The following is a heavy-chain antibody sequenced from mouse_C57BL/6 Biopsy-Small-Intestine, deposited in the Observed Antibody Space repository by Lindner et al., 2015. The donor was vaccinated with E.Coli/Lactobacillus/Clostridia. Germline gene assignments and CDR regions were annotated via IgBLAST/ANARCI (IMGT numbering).Heavy chain of an antibody. CDR3: ASYYSKQYYFDY. J-gene: IGHJ2*01. V-gene: IGHV14-3*01. D-gene: IGHD2-5*01. CDR2: IDPANGNT. Sequence: VQLQESGAELVRPGASVKLSCTASGFNIKDDYMHWVKQRPEQGLEWIGRIDPANGNTKYAPKFQDKATITADTSSNTAYLQLSSLTSEDTAVCYCASYYSKQYYFDYWGQGTTLTVSS. CDR1: GFNIKDDY.